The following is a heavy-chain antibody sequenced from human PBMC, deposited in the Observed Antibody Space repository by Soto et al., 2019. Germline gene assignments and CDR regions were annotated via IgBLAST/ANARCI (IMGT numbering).Heavy chain of an antibody. CDR3: ARTAAAGKYYYGMDV. Sequence: GESLKISCKGSGYTFTSYWIGWARQMPGKGLEWMGIIYPGDSDTRYSPSFQGQVTISADKSISTAYLQWSSLKASDTAMYYCARTAAAGKYYYGMDVWGQGTTVTVSS. CDR1: GYTFTSYW. D-gene: IGHD6-13*01. CDR2: IYPGDSDT. J-gene: IGHJ6*02. V-gene: IGHV5-51*01.